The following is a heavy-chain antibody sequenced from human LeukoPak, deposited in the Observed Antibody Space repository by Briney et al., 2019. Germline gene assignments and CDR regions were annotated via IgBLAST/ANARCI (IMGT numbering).Heavy chain of an antibody. V-gene: IGHV1-18*01. CDR2: ISAYNGNT. D-gene: IGHD1-14*01. CDR3: AREDPEGEVEY. Sequence: GASVKVSCKASGGTFSSYAISWVRQAPGQGLEWMGWISAYNGNTNYAQKLQGRVTMTTDTSTSTAYMELRSLRSDDTAVYYCAREDPEGEVEYWGQGTLVTVSS. J-gene: IGHJ4*02. CDR1: GGTFSSYA.